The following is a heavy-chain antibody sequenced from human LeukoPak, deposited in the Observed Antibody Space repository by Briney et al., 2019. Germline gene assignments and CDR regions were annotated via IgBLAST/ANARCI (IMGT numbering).Heavy chain of an antibody. D-gene: IGHD6-6*01. CDR3: ARVEYSSSSFYRH. Sequence: GGSLRLSCAASGFTFSSYSMNWVRQAPGKGLEWVSSISSSSSYIYYADSVKGRFAISRDNAKNSLYLQMNSLRAEDTAVYYCARVEYSSSSFYRHWGQGTLVTVSS. CDR2: ISSSSSYI. CDR1: GFTFSSYS. V-gene: IGHV3-21*01. J-gene: IGHJ4*02.